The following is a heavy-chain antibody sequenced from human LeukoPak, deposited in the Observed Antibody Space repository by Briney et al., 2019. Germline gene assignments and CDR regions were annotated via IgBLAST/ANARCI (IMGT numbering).Heavy chain of an antibody. CDR1: GGSISSSNW. CDR3: ARDTAAAGYGMDV. Sequence: SGTLSLTCAVSGGSISSSNWWSWVRQPPGKGLEWIGEIYHSGSTNYNPSLTSRVIISVDTSKNQFSLRLRSVTAADTAVYYCARDTAAAGYGMDVWGQGTTVTVSS. J-gene: IGHJ6*02. V-gene: IGHV4-4*02. D-gene: IGHD6-13*01. CDR2: IYHSGST.